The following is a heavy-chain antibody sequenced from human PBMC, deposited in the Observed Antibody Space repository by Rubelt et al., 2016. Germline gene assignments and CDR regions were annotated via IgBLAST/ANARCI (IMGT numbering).Heavy chain of an antibody. D-gene: IGHD3-10*01. J-gene: IGHJ4*02. CDR2: ISAYNGHT. V-gene: IGHV1-18*01. Sequence: QVQLVQSGAEVKKPGASVKVSCKASGYTFTSYGISWVRQAPGQGLEWMGWISAYNGHTNYAQQLQGRVTMTTDTSTSTAYMELRSLRSDDTAVYYCARDGAFPLGSGFEKRSDYWGQGTLVTVSS. CDR1: GYTFTSYG. CDR3: ARDGAFPLGSGFEKRSDY.